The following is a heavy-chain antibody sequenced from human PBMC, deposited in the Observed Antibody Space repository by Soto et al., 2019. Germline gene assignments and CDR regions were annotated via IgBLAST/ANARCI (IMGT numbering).Heavy chain of an antibody. D-gene: IGHD3-10*01. Sequence: PGGSLRLSCAASGFAFSGFEMNWVRQAPGKGLEWVSYISSGASNMYYADSVKGRFTISRDNSKNTLYLQMNSLRAEDTAVYYCAKFGFGELLYQRGVNDAFDIWGQGTMVTVSS. CDR3: AKFGFGELLYQRGVNDAFDI. CDR2: ISSGASNM. V-gene: IGHV3-48*03. CDR1: GFAFSGFE. J-gene: IGHJ3*02.